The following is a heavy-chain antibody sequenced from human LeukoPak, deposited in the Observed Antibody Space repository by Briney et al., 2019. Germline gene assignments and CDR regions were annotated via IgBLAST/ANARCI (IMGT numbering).Heavy chain of an antibody. Sequence: KPSETLSLTCTVSGGSISSYYWSWIRQPAGKGLQWIGRIYTSGSTNYNPSLKSRVTMSVDTSKNQFSLKLTSVTAADTAVYYCARAYYDTSGYPGWYFDLWGRGTLVTVSS. CDR2: IYTSGST. V-gene: IGHV4-4*07. J-gene: IGHJ2*01. D-gene: IGHD3-22*01. CDR1: GGSISSYY. CDR3: ARAYYDTSGYPGWYFDL.